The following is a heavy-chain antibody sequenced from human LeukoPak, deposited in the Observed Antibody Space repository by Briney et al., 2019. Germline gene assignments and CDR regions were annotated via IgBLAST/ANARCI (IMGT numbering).Heavy chain of an antibody. CDR3: ARHPHFDY. CDR1: GFTFSNYW. Sequence: PGESLRLSCAASGFTFSNYWMSWVRQAPGKGLEWVANIKEDGSEKAHVNSVKGRFTISRDNTENSLYLQMSSLRAEDTAVYYCARHPHFDYWGQGTLVTVSS. J-gene: IGHJ4*02. CDR2: IKEDGSEK. V-gene: IGHV3-7*01.